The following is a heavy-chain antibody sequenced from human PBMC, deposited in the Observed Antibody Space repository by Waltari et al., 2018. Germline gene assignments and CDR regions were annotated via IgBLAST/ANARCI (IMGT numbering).Heavy chain of an antibody. D-gene: IGHD3-22*01. CDR3: TRGSYYDERRGYYTGY. J-gene: IGHJ4*02. CDR1: GFTFGDYP. V-gene: IGHV3-49*04. Sequence: EVQLVESGGGLVQPGRSLRLSCTTSGFTFGDYPMSWVRKAPGKGLGGVGFIRSEANGGRTEYAASVKDRFIISRDDSKNIAYMQMNSLKTEDTAVYYWTRGSYYDERRGYYTGYWGQGTLVTVSS. CDR2: IRSEANGGRT.